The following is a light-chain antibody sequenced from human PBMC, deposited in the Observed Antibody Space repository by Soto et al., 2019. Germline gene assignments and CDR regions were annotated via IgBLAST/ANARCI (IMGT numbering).Light chain of an antibody. CDR1: QSVASN. Sequence: EIVMTQSPASLSVSPGDGATLSCRASQSVASNVAWYQQKPGQGPRLLIHGASTRAVGVPARFSGSGSGTDFALTISSLQSEDFAVYYCLQCHKWPPPYTFGQGTKLPIK. CDR2: GAS. CDR3: LQCHKWPPPYT. V-gene: IGKV3-15*01. J-gene: IGKJ2*01.